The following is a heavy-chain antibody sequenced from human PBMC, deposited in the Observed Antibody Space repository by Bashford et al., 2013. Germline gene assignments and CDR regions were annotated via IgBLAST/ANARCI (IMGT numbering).Heavy chain of an antibody. CDR2: IIPIIGMT. CDR1: GYTFSDYY. CDR3: AIYSGNSWGNQ. Sequence: SVKVSCKASGYTFSDYYLHWVRQAPGQGLEWMGRIIPIIGMTNYAQKFQGRVSITADKSATTAYMDLSSLRNEDTAVYYCAIYSGNSWGNQWGQGTLVTVSS. V-gene: IGHV1-69*02. J-gene: IGHJ4*02. D-gene: IGHD1-26*01.